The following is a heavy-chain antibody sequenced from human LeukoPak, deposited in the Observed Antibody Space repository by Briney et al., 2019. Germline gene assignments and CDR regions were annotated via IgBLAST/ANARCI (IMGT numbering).Heavy chain of an antibody. J-gene: IGHJ3*02. CDR3: ARRRKGAFDI. CDR1: GGSFSGYY. CDR2: INHSGST. Sequence: SETLSLTCAVYGGSFSGYYWSWIRQPPGKGLEWIGEINHSGSTNYNPSLKSRVTISVDTSKNQFSLKLSSVTAADTAVYYCARRRKGAFDIWGQGTMVTVSS. V-gene: IGHV4-34*01.